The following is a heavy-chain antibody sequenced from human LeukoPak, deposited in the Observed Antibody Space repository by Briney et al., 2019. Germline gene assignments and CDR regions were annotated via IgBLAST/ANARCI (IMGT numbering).Heavy chain of an antibody. J-gene: IGHJ4*02. D-gene: IGHD6-19*01. V-gene: IGHV3-30*04. CDR1: GLTFDNYA. CDR2: ISYDGGNI. Sequence: PGGSLRLSCAPSGLTFDNYAMHWVRQAPGKGLEWVALISYDGGNIYYADSVQGRFTISRDNSKNTLYLQMNSLRPEDTAVYYCARYPTFGRGWSQNYFDYWGQGTLVTVSS. CDR3: ARYPTFGRGWSQNYFDY.